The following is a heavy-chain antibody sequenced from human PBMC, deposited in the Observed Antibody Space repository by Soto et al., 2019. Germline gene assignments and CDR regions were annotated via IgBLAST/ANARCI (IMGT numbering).Heavy chain of an antibody. CDR2: IYYSGST. CDR1: GDSISSSY. D-gene: IGHD3-10*01. Sequence: SETLSLTCTVSGDSISSSYWSWIRQSPGKVLEWIGYIYYSGSTNYNASLKSRVTISVDTSKNQFSLKLSSVTAADTAVYYCARLGVHGSGSYPDYWGQGTLVT. CDR3: ARLGVHGSGSYPDY. J-gene: IGHJ4*02. V-gene: IGHV4-59*01.